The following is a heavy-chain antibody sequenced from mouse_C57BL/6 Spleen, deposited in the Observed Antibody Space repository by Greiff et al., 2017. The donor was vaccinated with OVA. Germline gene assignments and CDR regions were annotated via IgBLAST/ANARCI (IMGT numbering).Heavy chain of an antibody. J-gene: IGHJ3*01. D-gene: IGHD2-4*01. V-gene: IGHV1-9*01. CDR2: ILPGSGST. CDR3: AREGYCYDYDRQGAWFAN. Sequence: QVQLQQSGAELMKPGASVKLSCKATGYTFTGYWIEWVKQRPGHGLEWIGEILPGSGSTNYNEKFKGKATFTADTSSNTAYMQLSSLTTEDSAIYYCAREGYCYDYDRQGAWFANWGQGTLVTVSA. CDR1: GYTFTGYW.